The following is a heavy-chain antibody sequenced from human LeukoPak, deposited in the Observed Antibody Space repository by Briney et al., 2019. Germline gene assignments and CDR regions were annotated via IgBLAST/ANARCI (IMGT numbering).Heavy chain of an antibody. V-gene: IGHV4-34*01. D-gene: IGHD2-15*01. CDR2: TYHSGST. J-gene: IGHJ6*03. CDR3: ARGRRIVVVLGATRTHRDYYMDV. CDR1: GGSFSGYY. Sequence: SETLSLTCAVYGGSFSGYYWSWIRQSPGKGLEWIGETYHSGSTNDNSSLKSQVTISLDTSKNQFSLKLSSVTAADTAVYYCARGRRIVVVLGATRTHRDYYMDVWGKGTTVTVSS.